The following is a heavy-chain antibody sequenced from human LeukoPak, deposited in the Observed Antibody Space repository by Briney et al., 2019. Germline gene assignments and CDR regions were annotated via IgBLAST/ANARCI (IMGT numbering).Heavy chain of an antibody. D-gene: IGHD6-19*01. J-gene: IGHJ4*02. CDR3: ARDQRVAGLDC. V-gene: IGHV4-59*01. Sequence: SETLSLTCTVSGGSISSYYWSWIRQPPGKGLEWIGYTYYSGSTNYNPSLKGRVTISVDTPKNQFSLKLSSVTAADTAVYYCARDQRVAGLDCWGQGTLVTVSS. CDR2: TYYSGST. CDR1: GGSISSYY.